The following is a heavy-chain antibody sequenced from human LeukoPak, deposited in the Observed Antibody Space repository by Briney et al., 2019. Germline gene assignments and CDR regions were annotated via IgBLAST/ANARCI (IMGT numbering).Heavy chain of an antibody. V-gene: IGHV3-9*01. Sequence: PGRSLRLSCAASGFTFDDYAMHWVRHAPGKGLEGVSGISWNSGSIGYADSVKGRFTVSRDNAKNSLYLQMNSLRAEDTALCYCAKSYGSGGGFDYWGQGTLVTVSS. CDR2: ISWNSGSI. D-gene: IGHD3-10*01. CDR3: AKSYGSGGGFDY. J-gene: IGHJ4*02. CDR1: GFTFDDYA.